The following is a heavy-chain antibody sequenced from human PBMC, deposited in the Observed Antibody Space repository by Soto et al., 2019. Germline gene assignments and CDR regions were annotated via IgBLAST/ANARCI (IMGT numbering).Heavy chain of an antibody. CDR1: GGSISSGGYY. CDR3: ARFANYRRSVEGSYYYYYGMDV. J-gene: IGHJ6*02. Sequence: PSETLSLTCTVSGGSISSGGYYWSWIRQHPGKGLEWIGYIYYSGSTYYNPSLKSRVTISVDTSKNQFSLKLSSVTAADTAVYYCARFANYRRSVEGSYYYYYGMDVWGQGTTVTVSS. CDR2: IYYSGST. D-gene: IGHD1-7*01. V-gene: IGHV4-31*03.